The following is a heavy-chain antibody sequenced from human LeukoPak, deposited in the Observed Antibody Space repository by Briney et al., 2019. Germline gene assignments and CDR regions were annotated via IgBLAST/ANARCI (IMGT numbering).Heavy chain of an antibody. D-gene: IGHD2-2*01. CDR2: ISGSSSTI. CDR3: ARLGGGYCSSSSCYGD. CDR1: GFTSGDYY. V-gene: IGHV3-11*04. J-gene: IGHJ4*02. Sequence: GGSLRLSCEVSGFTSGDYYMSWSRQAPGKGLEWISYISGSSSTIYYADSVKGRFTISRDNAKNSLYLQMNSLRAEDTAVYYCARLGGGYCSSSSCYGDWGQGTLVTVSS.